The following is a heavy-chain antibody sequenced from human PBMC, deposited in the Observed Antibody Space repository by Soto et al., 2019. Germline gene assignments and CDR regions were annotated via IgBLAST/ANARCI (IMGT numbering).Heavy chain of an antibody. CDR3: AKDKKGYYDILTGPGVVDY. Sequence: GGSLRLSCAASGFTFSSYAMSWVRQAPGKGLEWVSAISGSGGSTYYADSVKGRFTISRDNSKNTLYLQMNSLRAEDTAVYYCAKDKKGYYDILTGPGVVDYWGQGTLVTVSS. J-gene: IGHJ4*02. V-gene: IGHV3-23*01. CDR1: GFTFSSYA. D-gene: IGHD3-9*01. CDR2: ISGSGGST.